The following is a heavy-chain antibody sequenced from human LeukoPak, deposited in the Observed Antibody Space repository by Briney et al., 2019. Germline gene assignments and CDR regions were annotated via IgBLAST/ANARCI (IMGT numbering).Heavy chain of an antibody. CDR2: IYYTGST. J-gene: IGHJ3*02. V-gene: IGHV4-59*01. CDR3: ARDMGLNYGGNSDALDI. D-gene: IGHD4-23*01. Sequence: PLETLSLTCTVSGGSIRSYYWSWIRQPPGKGLEWIGYIYYTGSTNYNPSLKSRVTISVDTSRNQFSLKVTSVTAADTAVYYCARDMGLNYGGNSDALDIWGQGTMVSVSS. CDR1: GGSIRSYY.